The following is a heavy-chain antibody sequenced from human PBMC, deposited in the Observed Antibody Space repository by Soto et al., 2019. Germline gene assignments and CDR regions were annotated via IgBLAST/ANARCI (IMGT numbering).Heavy chain of an antibody. V-gene: IGHV3-30*18. CDR3: AKSGGYRAYFDY. CDR2: TSYDGSNK. D-gene: IGHD1-26*01. J-gene: IGHJ4*02. CDR1: GFTFISYG. Sequence: GSLRLSCAASGFTFISYGMHWVRQAPGKGLEWVAVTSYDGSNKYYADSVKGRFTISRDNSKNTLYLQMNSLRAEDTAVYYCAKSGGYRAYFDYWGQGTLVTVSS.